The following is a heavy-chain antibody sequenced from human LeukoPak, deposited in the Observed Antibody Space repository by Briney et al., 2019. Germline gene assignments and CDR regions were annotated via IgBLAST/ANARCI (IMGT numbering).Heavy chain of an antibody. J-gene: IGHJ4*02. V-gene: IGHV3-66*01. CDR3: ATGGDYFYY. CDR2: IYSDEST. CDR1: GFTVTSNS. Sequence: PGGSLRLSCAASGFTVTSNSMTWVRQAPGKGLEWVSIIYSDESTSTANSVKGRFTISRDNSKNTVFLQINSLRAEDTAVYYCATGGDYFYYWGQGALVTVSS.